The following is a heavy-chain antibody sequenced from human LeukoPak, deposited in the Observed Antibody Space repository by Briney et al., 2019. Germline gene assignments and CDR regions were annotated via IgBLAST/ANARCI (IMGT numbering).Heavy chain of an antibody. J-gene: IGHJ4*02. CDR2: INHNSGGT. V-gene: IGHV1-2*02. CDR3: ARTVSFHYYDSSGYLDY. CDR1: GYTFTGYY. D-gene: IGHD3-22*01. Sequence: ASVKVSCKASGYTFTGYYMHWVRQAPGQGLEWMGWINHNSGGTNYAQKFQGRVTMTRDTSSSTAYMELSRLRSDDTAVYYCARTVSFHYYDSSGYLDYWGQGTLVTVSS.